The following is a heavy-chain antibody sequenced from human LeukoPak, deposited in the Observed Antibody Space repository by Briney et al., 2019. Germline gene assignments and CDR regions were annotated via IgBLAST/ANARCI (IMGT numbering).Heavy chain of an antibody. CDR2: IYSGGST. J-gene: IGHJ6*02. D-gene: IGHD4/OR15-4a*01. CDR3: AKATMDGHGMDV. Sequence: GGSLRLSCAASGFTVSSNYMSWVRQAPGKGLEWVSVIYSGGSTYYADSVKGRFTISRDNAKNSLYLQMNSLRAEDTALYYCAKATMDGHGMDVWGQGTTVTVSS. V-gene: IGHV3-53*05. CDR1: GFTVSSNY.